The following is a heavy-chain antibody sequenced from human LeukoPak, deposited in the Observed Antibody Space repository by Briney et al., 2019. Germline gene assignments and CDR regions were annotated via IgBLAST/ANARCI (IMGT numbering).Heavy chain of an antibody. Sequence: SVKVSCKASGYTFTSYGISWVRQAPGQGLEWMGGIIPIFGTANYAQKFQGRVTITADESTSTAYMELSSLRSEDTAVYYCASGKQWLASFDIWGQGTMVTVSS. CDR3: ASGKQWLASFDI. J-gene: IGHJ3*02. CDR1: GYTFTSYG. CDR2: IIPIFGTA. D-gene: IGHD6-19*01. V-gene: IGHV1-69*13.